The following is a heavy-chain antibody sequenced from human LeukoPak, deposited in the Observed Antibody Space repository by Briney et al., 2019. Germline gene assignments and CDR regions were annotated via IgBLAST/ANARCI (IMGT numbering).Heavy chain of an antibody. Sequence: GRSLRLSCAASGFTFSSYAMHWVRQAPGKGLEWVSSINYDARSRTYADSVKGRLTISRGNAENTLFLQMNSLRVEDSAIYSCVRGAGPGTPFDWGQGIPVTVSS. V-gene: IGHV3-74*01. CDR1: GFTFSSYA. CDR3: VRGAGPGTPFD. D-gene: IGHD1-1*01. J-gene: IGHJ1*01. CDR2: INYDARSR.